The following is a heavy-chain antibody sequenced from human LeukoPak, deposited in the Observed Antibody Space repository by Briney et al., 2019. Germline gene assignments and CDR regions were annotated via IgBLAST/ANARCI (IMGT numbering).Heavy chain of an antibody. Sequence: SETLSLTCTVSGGSISSYYWSWIRQPPGKGLEWIGYIYYSGSTNYNPSLKSRATISVDTSKNQFSLKLSSVTAADTAVYYCARDSLPLGYFDYWGQGTLVIVSS. CDR2: IYYSGST. D-gene: IGHD7-27*01. CDR3: ARDSLPLGYFDY. CDR1: GGSISSYY. J-gene: IGHJ4*02. V-gene: IGHV4-59*01.